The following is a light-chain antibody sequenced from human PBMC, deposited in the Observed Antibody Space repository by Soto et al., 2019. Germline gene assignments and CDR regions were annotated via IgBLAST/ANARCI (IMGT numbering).Light chain of an antibody. V-gene: IGKV1-39*01. Sequence: DIQMTQYPSSLSASVGDRVTITCRASQSISSHLNWYQQKPGKAPKLLIYAASSLQSGVPSRFSGRASRNDFIPIISLQPEEDLAYYCQQSYCTPHTFGQGTRLDIK. CDR1: QSISSH. J-gene: IGKJ2*01. CDR3: QQSYCTPHT. CDR2: AAS.